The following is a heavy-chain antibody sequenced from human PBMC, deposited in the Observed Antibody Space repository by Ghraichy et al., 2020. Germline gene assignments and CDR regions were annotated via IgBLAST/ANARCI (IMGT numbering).Heavy chain of an antibody. CDR2: IYSGGNI. CDR3: AREGYYGNSWTGGAFDI. J-gene: IGHJ3*02. Sequence: GESLNISCAASGFTVSSNYMSWVRQAPGKGLEWVSIIYSGGNINYADSVKGRFTISRDNSKNTLYLQMNSLRAEDTAVYYCAREGYYGNSWTGGAFDIWGQGTRVTVSP. CDR1: GFTVSSNY. D-gene: IGHD6-13*01. V-gene: IGHV3-66*01.